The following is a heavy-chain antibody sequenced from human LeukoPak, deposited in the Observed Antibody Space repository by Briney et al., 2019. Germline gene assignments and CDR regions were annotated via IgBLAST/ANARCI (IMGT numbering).Heavy chain of an antibody. CDR3: AKWSGDFPSYYLDY. V-gene: IGHV3-30*02. J-gene: IGHJ4*02. Sequence: TGGSLRLSCAASGFSFGNFGLHWVRQAPGKGLEWVALIRSDGSSKNYADSVKGRFTISRDASKNTVFLQMNSLRADDTAVYFCAKWSGDFPSYYLDYWGQGTLVTVSS. D-gene: IGHD4-17*01. CDR2: IRSDGSSK. CDR1: GFSFGNFG.